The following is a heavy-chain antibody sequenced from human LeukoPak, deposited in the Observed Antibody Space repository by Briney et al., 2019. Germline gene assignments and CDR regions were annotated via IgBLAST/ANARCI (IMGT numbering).Heavy chain of an antibody. CDR1: GFTFDDYA. Sequence: PGRSLRLSCAASGFTFDDYAMHWVRQAPGKGLEWVSGISWNSGSIGYADSVKGRFTISRDNAKNSLYLQMNSLRAEDTALYYCAKGSGYSGYDWFDYWGQGTLVTVSS. CDR2: ISWNSGSI. V-gene: IGHV3-9*01. CDR3: AKGSGYSGYDWFDY. D-gene: IGHD5-12*01. J-gene: IGHJ4*02.